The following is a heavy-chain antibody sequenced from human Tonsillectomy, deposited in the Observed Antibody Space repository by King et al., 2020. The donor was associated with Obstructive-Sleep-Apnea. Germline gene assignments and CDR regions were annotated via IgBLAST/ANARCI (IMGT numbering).Heavy chain of an antibody. Sequence: VQLVESGGGVVQPGRSLRLSCAASGFTFSTYAMHWVRQAPGKGLEWVAVISYDGSNKYYADSVKGRLTISRDNSKNTLYLQMNSLRAEDTAVYYCARASQASTEVFDYWGQGTLVTVSS. CDR1: GFTFSTYA. D-gene: IGHD3-3*02. J-gene: IGHJ4*02. V-gene: IGHV3-30*04. CDR2: ISYDGSNK. CDR3: ARASQASTEVFDY.